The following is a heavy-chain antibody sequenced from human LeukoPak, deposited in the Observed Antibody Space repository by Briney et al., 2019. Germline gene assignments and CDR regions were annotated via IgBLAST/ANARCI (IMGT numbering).Heavy chain of an antibody. D-gene: IGHD1-14*01. J-gene: IGHJ4*02. Sequence: GGSLRLSCTASGFTFNSYTISWVREAPGKGLEWVSSISGSGNYIYLAASVKGRFTISRDDAQNSVHLQMNSLKDEDTAVYYCARSRTSSPYDKNLNFWGQGTLVIVSS. CDR3: ARSRTSSPYDKNLNF. V-gene: IGHV3-21*01. CDR1: GFTFNSYT. CDR2: ISGSGNYI.